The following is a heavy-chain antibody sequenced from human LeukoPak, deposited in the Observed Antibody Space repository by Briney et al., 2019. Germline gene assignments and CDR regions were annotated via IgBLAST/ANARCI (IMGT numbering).Heavy chain of an antibody. D-gene: IGHD2-15*01. CDR1: GFTFSSDE. V-gene: IGHV3-48*03. CDR2: ISSSGSTI. CDR3: ARRYRSGGSCYFDY. Sequence: GGSLRLSCAASGFTFSSDEMNWVRQAPGKGLEWVSYISSSGSTIYYADSVKGRFTISRDNAKNSLYLQMNSLRAEDTAVYYCARRYRSGGSCYFDYWGQGALVTVSS. J-gene: IGHJ4*02.